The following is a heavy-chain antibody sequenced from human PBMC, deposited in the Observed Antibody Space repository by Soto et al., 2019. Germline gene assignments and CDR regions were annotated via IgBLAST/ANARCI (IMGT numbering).Heavy chain of an antibody. Sequence: SETLSLTCTVSGGSISSGGYYWSWIRQHPGMGLEWIGYIYYSGSTYYNPSLKSRVTISVDTSKNQFSLKLSSVTAADTAVYYCARDTYYDSSGPLWGQGTLVTVSS. CDR1: GGSISSGGYY. CDR3: ARDTYYDSSGPL. CDR2: IYYSGST. D-gene: IGHD3-22*01. V-gene: IGHV4-31*03. J-gene: IGHJ4*02.